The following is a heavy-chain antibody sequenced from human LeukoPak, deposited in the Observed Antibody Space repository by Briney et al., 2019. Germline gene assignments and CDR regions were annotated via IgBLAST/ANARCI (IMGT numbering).Heavy chain of an antibody. V-gene: IGHV3-30*18. Sequence: GGSLRLSCAASGFTFSSYGMHWVRQAPGKGLEWVALISYDGTNNYYADSVKGRFTISRDNSKNTLYLQMNSLRAEDTAVYYCAKDRYCGADCLFDYWGQGALVTVSS. J-gene: IGHJ4*02. CDR3: AKDRYCGADCLFDY. CDR2: ISYDGTNN. D-gene: IGHD2-21*02. CDR1: GFTFSSYG.